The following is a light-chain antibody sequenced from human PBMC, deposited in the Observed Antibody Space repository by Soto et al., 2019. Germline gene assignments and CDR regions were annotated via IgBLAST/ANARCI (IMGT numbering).Light chain of an antibody. CDR2: GAS. J-gene: IGKJ1*01. Sequence: ELELTQSQGTLSVSALERANLXHRASQSVSGSFLAWYQQKLGQAPRLLIYGASSRATGIPDRFSGSGSGTDFTLTISRLEPEDFAVYYCQQYGSSPTFGQGTKVDIK. CDR3: QQYGSSPT. CDR1: QSVSGSF. V-gene: IGKV3-20*01.